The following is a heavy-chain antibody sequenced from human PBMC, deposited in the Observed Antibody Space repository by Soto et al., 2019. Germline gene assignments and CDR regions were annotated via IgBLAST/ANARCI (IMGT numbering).Heavy chain of an antibody. CDR1: GYSFTSYW. D-gene: IGHD3-22*01. V-gene: IGHV5-51*01. J-gene: IGHJ6*02. Sequence: GESLKISCKGSGYSFTSYWIGWVRQMPGKGLEWMGIIYPGDSDTRCSPSFQGQVTISADKSISTAYLQWSSLKASDTAMYYCARRLYYYDSSGYYYEGFGMDVWGQGTTVTVSS. CDR3: ARRLYYYDSSGYYYEGFGMDV. CDR2: IYPGDSDT.